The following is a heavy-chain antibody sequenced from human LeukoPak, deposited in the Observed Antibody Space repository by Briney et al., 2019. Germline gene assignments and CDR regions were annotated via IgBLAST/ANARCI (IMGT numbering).Heavy chain of an antibody. J-gene: IGHJ3*02. CDR2: INHSGST. CDR1: GGSFSGYY. D-gene: IGHD6-13*01. V-gene: IGHV4-34*01. CDR3: ARDLYAGTLLFNAFDI. Sequence: SETLSLTCAVYGGSFSGYYWSWIRQPPGKGLEWIGEINHSGSTNYNPSLKSRVTISVDTSKNQFSLKLSSVTAADTAVYYCARDLYAGTLLFNAFDIWGQGTMVTVSS.